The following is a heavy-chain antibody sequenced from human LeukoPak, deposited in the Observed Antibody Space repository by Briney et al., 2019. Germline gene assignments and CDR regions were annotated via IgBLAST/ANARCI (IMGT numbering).Heavy chain of an antibody. D-gene: IGHD6-6*01. CDR2: ISGGGSST. CDR3: AKHLIEYSSSCFDH. J-gene: IGHJ4*02. V-gene: IGHV3-23*01. CDR1: AFTFGSYA. Sequence: GGSLRLSCAASAFTFGSYAMSWVRQAPGKGLEWVSTISGGGSSTYYADSVKGRFTISRDNSKNTLYLQMNSLRAEDTAVYYCAKHLIEYSSSCFDHWGQGTLVTVSS.